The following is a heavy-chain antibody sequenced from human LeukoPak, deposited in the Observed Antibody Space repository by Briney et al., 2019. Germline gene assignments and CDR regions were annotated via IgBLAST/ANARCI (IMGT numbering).Heavy chain of an antibody. CDR3: AAYSVDIVVVNNWFDP. J-gene: IGHJ5*02. V-gene: IGHV1-24*01. D-gene: IGHD2-15*01. CDR2: FDPEDGET. CDR1: GYTFASYT. Sequence: ASVKVSCKASGYTFASYTVSWVRQAPGKGLEWMGGFDPEDGETIYAQKFQGRVTMTEDTSTDTAYMELNSLRSEDTAVYYCAAYSVDIVVVNNWFDPWGQGTLVTVSS.